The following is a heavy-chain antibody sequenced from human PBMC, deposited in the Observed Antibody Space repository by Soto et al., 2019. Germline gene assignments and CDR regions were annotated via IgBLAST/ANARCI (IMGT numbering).Heavy chain of an antibody. CDR1: GFTFSSYA. J-gene: IGHJ6*02. Sequence: GGSRRLSWAAAGFTFSSYAMHWVRQAPGKGREWVAVISYDGSNKYYADSVKGRFTISKDNSKNTLSLPTTSQRAEDTAVSYYATDSPPSGLRGPNDYYYYNIDVWCQGTTVTVSS. V-gene: IGHV3-30-3*01. D-gene: IGHD5-12*01. CDR2: ISYDGSNK. CDR3: ATDSPPSGLRGPNDYYYYNIDV.